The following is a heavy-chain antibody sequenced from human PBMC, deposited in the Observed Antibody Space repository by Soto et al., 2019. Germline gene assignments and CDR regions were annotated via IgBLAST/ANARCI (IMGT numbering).Heavy chain of an antibody. Sequence: ETLSLTCTVSGGSGSSYYWSWMRQPPGKGLEWIGYIYYIGMTNYNPSLKSRVTISVDTSKNQFSLKLSSMTAANTAVYCSARRLVWSGYNWFDPWGQGTLVTVSS. D-gene: IGHD3-3*01. V-gene: IGHV4-59*02. J-gene: IGHJ5*02. CDR3: ARRLVWSGYNWFDP. CDR1: GGSGSSYY. CDR2: IYYIGMT.